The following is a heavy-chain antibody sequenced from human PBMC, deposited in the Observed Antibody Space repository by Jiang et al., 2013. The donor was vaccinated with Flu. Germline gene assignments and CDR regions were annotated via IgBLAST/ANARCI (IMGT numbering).Heavy chain of an antibody. CDR1: GYTFTGYY. Sequence: SGAEVKKPGASVKVSCKATGYTFTGYYMHWVRQAPGQGLEWMGIINPTGGSTTYAQKFQGRVTMTRDTSTSTVYMELSSLRSEDTAVYYCARGRGRTLYCSGGSCYFDYWGQGTLVTVSS. D-gene: IGHD2-15*01. J-gene: IGHJ4*02. V-gene: IGHV1-46*01. CDR3: ARGRGRTLYCSGGSCYFDY. CDR2: INPTGGST.